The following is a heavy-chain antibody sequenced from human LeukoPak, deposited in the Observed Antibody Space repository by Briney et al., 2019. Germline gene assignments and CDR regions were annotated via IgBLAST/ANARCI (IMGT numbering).Heavy chain of an antibody. D-gene: IGHD4-23*01. CDR1: GGSISSGDYY. CDR3: ARLGLPTVVNSWFDP. Sequence: PSETLSLTCTVSGGSISSGDYYWSWIRQPPGKGLEWIGYIYYSGITNYNPSLRSRVTTSVDTSKNQLSLKLSSVTAADTAVYYCARLGLPTVVNSWFDPWGQGTLVTVSS. J-gene: IGHJ5*02. V-gene: IGHV4-61*08. CDR2: IYYSGIT.